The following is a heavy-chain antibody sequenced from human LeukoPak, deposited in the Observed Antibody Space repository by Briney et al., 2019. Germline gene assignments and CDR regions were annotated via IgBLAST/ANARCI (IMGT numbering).Heavy chain of an antibody. CDR1: GFTFSSYE. V-gene: IGHV3-15*01. Sequence: GGSLRLSCAASGFTFSSYEMNWVRQAPGKGLEWVGRIKSKTNGGTTDFAAPVKGRFTISREDSKNTLYLQMNSLKTEDTAVYYCTLNYDSSGALFDYWGQGSLVTVSS. J-gene: IGHJ4*02. CDR2: IKSKTNGGTT. CDR3: TLNYDSSGALFDY. D-gene: IGHD3-22*01.